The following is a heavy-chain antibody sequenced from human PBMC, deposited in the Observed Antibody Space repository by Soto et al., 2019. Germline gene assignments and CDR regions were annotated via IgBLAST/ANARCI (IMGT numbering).Heavy chain of an antibody. V-gene: IGHV4-59*01. CDR1: GGSISSYY. CDR2: IYYSGST. D-gene: IGHD6-13*01. CDR3: ARLIAAPYYFDH. J-gene: IGHJ4*02. Sequence: SETLSLTCTVSGGSISSYYWSWIRQPPGTGLEWIGYIYYSGSTNYNPSLKSRVTISVDTSKNQFSLKLSSVTAADTAVYYCARLIAAPYYFDHWGQGTLVTVSS.